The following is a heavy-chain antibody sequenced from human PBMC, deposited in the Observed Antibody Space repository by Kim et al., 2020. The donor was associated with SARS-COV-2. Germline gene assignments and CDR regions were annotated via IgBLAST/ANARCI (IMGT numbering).Heavy chain of an antibody. J-gene: IGHJ4*02. V-gene: IGHV4-39*07. D-gene: IGHD6-19*01. Sequence: PSLKSRVTISVDTSKNQFSLKLSSVTAADTAVYYCARVRRQWLVRPNFDYWGQGTLVTVSS. CDR3: ARVRRQWLVRPNFDY.